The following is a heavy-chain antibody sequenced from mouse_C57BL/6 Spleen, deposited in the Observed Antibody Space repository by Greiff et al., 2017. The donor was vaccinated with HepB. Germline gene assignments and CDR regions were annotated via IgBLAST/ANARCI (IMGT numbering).Heavy chain of an antibody. CDR1: GYTFTSYW. CDR3: ARYYYGTLYYFDY. J-gene: IGHJ2*01. D-gene: IGHD2-1*01. CDR2: IDPNSGGT. Sequence: VQLQQPGAELVKPGASVKLSCKASGYTFTSYWMHWVKQRPGRGLEWIGRIDPNSGGTKYNEKFKSKATLTADKPSSTAYMQLSSLTSEDTAVYYCARYYYGTLYYFDYWGQGTTLTVSS. V-gene: IGHV1-72*01.